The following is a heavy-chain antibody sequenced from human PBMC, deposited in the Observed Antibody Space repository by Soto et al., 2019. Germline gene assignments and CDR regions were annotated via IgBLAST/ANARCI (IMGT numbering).Heavy chain of an antibody. CDR1: GGSVSSGSYY. J-gene: IGHJ4*02. V-gene: IGHV4-61*01. CDR2: MSYSGTT. D-gene: IGHD3-3*01. CDR3: ARAVNLDFWSDSQSGYYFDY. Sequence: KPSETLPLTCTVSGGSVSSGSYYWSWIRQPPGKGLEWIAYMSYSGTTNYNPSLKSRVTISVDTSKNQFSLKLSSVTAADTSVYYCARAVNLDFWSDSQSGYYFDYWGQGTLVTVSS.